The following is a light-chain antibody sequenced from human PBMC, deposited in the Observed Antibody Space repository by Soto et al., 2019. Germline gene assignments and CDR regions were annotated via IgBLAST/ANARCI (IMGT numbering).Light chain of an antibody. J-gene: IGLJ2*01. CDR3: AAWDDSLNGVV. Sequence: QAVVTQPPSASGTPGQRVTISCSGSSSNIGSNTVNWYQQLPGTAPRLLIYGNNQRPSGVPDRFSGSKSGTSASLAISGLQSEDEADCYCAAWDDSLNGVVFGGGTKLTVL. CDR1: SSNIGSNT. CDR2: GNN. V-gene: IGLV1-44*01.